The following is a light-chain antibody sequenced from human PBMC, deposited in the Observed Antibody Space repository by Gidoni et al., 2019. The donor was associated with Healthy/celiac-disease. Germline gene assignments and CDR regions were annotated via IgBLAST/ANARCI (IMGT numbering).Light chain of an antibody. CDR3: SSYTSSSTLEV. CDR1: SSDVGGYNY. CDR2: EVS. Sequence: QSALTQPAYVSGSPGQAITISCTGTSSDVGGYNYVSWDQQPPGKAPKLMIYEVSNRPSGGSNRFSGSQSGNTASLTISGLQAEDEADYYCSSYTSSSTLEVFGTGTKVTVL. J-gene: IGLJ1*01. V-gene: IGLV2-14*01.